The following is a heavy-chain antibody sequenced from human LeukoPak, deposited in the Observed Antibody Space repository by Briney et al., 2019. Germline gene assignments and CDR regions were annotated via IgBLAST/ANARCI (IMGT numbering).Heavy chain of an antibody. J-gene: IGHJ4*02. Sequence: ASVKISCKGSGYSFTSYWIGWVRQMPGKGLEWMGIIYPGDSDTRYSPSFQGQVTISADKSISTAYLQWSSLKASDTAMYYCARLAYYYDSSGYYSHFDYWGQGTLVTVSS. CDR3: ARLAYYYDSSGYYSHFDY. V-gene: IGHV5-51*01. CDR1: GYSFTSYW. D-gene: IGHD3-22*01. CDR2: IYPGDSDT.